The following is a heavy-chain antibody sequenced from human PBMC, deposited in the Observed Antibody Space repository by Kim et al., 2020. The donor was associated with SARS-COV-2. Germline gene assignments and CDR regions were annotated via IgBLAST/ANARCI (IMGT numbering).Heavy chain of an antibody. CDR1: GGSISSYY. J-gene: IGHJ6*02. Sequence: SETLSLTCTVSGGSISSYYWSWIRQPPGKGLEWIGYIYYSGSTNYNPSLKSRVTISVDTSKNQFSLKLSSVTAADTAVYYCARDGGVRLRLGELSLRYYGLGVWGQGTTVTVSS. CDR3: ARDGGVRLRLGELSLRYYGLGV. CDR2: IYYSGST. D-gene: IGHD3-16*02. V-gene: IGHV4-59*01.